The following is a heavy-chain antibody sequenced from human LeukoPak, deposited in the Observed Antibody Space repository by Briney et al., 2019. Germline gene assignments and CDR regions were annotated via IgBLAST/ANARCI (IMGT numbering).Heavy chain of an antibody. CDR1: GFTFSTYA. CDR3: AKVNYYDSSGYYYFDY. V-gene: IGHV3-23*01. D-gene: IGHD3-22*01. Sequence: PGGSLRLSCAASGFTFSTYAMNWVRQAPGKGLEWVSAITGSGGSTYSADSVKGRFTISRDNSKNTLYLQMNSLRAEDTAVYYCAKVNYYDSSGYYYFDYWGQGTLVTVSS. J-gene: IGHJ4*02. CDR2: ITGSGGST.